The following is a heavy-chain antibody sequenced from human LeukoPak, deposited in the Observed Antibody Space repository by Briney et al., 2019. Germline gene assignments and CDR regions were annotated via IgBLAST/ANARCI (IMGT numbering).Heavy chain of an antibody. Sequence: GGSLRLSCAASGFTFSSYEMNWVRQAPGKGLEWVSYISSSGSTIYYADSVKSRFTISRDNAKNSLYLQMNSLRAEDTAVYYCARDGGRYSYGYWGQGTLVTVSS. CDR3: ARDGGRYSYGY. CDR1: GFTFSSYE. J-gene: IGHJ4*02. D-gene: IGHD5-18*01. CDR2: ISSSGSTI. V-gene: IGHV3-48*03.